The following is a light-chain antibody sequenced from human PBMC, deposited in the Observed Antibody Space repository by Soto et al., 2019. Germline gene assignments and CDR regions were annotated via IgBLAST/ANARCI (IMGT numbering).Light chain of an antibody. CDR3: QQSYSTLSIS. J-gene: IGKJ5*01. Sequence: DIQMTQSPSSLSASVGDRVTITCRASESIARHLNWYQQKPGKDPKLLNYAASSLQNGVPSRFRGIESETDFTLTIMNMQPEDFATYYCQQSYSTLSISFGEATRLEI. CDR2: AAS. CDR1: ESIARH. V-gene: IGKV1-39*01.